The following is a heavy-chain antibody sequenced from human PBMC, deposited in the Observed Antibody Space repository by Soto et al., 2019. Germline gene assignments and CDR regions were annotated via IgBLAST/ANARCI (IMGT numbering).Heavy chain of an antibody. CDR1: GFTFSDYY. V-gene: IGHV3-11*01. Sequence: QVQLVESGGGLVKPGGSLRLSCAASGFTFSDYYMSWIRQAPGKGLEWVSYISSSGSTIYYADSVKGRFTISRDNAKNSLYLQMNSLRAEDTAVYYCARDSPGYCSSTSCYSGWFDPWGQGTLVTVSS. J-gene: IGHJ5*02. CDR3: ARDSPGYCSSTSCYSGWFDP. CDR2: ISSSGSTI. D-gene: IGHD2-2*03.